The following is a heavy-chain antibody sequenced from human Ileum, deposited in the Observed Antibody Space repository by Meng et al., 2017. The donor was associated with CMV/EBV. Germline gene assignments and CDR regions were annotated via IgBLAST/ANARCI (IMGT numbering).Heavy chain of an antibody. CDR2: ISTSGSNT. CDR1: GFIFSDYY. J-gene: IGHJ6*02. V-gene: IGHV3-11*01. D-gene: IGHD3-3*01. Sequence: GESLKISCAASGFIFSDYYMTWIRQAPGKGLEWISYISTSGSNTYYADSVKGRFTISRDNSKNTLYLQMNSLRAEDTAVYYCAKDSSSDFWSGYFSFYYYGMDVWGQGTTVTVSS. CDR3: AKDSSSDFWSGYFSFYYYGMDV.